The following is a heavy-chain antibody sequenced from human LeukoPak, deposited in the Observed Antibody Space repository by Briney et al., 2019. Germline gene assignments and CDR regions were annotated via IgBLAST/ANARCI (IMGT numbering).Heavy chain of an antibody. Sequence: GGSLRLSCGASGFIFRSYAMIWARRARAKGLEWVTAISGSGGSTYYADSAEGRFTISRDNPKNRLHVEMNSVRAEDTAVYHCASHDYGGVVRSPVDYWGQGTLVTVSS. CDR3: ASHDYGGVVRSPVDY. V-gene: IGHV3-23*01. CDR2: ISGSGGST. D-gene: IGHD4/OR15-4a*01. CDR1: GFIFRSYA. J-gene: IGHJ4*02.